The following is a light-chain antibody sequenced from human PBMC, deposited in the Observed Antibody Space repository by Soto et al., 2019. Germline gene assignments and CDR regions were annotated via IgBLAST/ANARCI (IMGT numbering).Light chain of an antibody. CDR3: QQFDTSHPST. V-gene: IGKV3-20*01. J-gene: IGKJ5*01. Sequence: EIVLTQSPGTLSLSPGERATLSCRASQSVSSSYLAWYQQKPGQAPRLLIYGASSRATGIPDRFSGSGSGTVFTLTISRLEPGDFAVYYCQQFDTSHPSTFGQGTRLEIK. CDR2: GAS. CDR1: QSVSSSY.